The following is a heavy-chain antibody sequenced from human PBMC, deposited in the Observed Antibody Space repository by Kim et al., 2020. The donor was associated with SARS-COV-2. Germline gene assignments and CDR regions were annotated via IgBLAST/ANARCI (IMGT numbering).Heavy chain of an antibody. CDR2: GNT. Sequence: GNTNYAQKLQGRVTMTTDTSTSTAYMELRSLRSDDTAVYYCARDRLGLDYWGQGTLVTVSS. J-gene: IGHJ4*02. CDR3: ARDRLGLDY. V-gene: IGHV1-18*01. D-gene: IGHD6-19*01.